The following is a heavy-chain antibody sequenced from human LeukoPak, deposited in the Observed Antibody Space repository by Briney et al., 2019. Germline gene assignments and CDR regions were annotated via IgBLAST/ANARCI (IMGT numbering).Heavy chain of an antibody. CDR2: IYYSGST. V-gene: IGHV4-39*01. Sequence: NPSDTLSLTCTVSGGSISSHYYWIWIRQPPGKGLEWIGRIYYSGSTYHNPSLKSRVTISVDTSKNQFSLKLNSLTAAETAVYYCARQYGSGSSYTPVVDLWGQGTLVTVSS. J-gene: IGHJ4*02. CDR1: GGSISSHYY. D-gene: IGHD3-10*01. CDR3: ARQYGSGSSYTPVVDL.